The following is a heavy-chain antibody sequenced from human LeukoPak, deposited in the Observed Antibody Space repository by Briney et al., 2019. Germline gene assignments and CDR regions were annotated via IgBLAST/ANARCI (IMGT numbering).Heavy chain of an antibody. D-gene: IGHD5-12*01. J-gene: IGHJ3*02. CDR3: AREGYSGYDYAFDI. CDR1: GFTVSSNY. V-gene: IGHV3-53*01. Sequence: GGSLRLSCAASGFTVSSNYMSWVRQAPGKGLEWVSVIYSGGSTYYADSVKGRFTISRDNSKNTLYLQMNSLRAGDTAVYYCAREGYSGYDYAFDIWGQGTMVTVSS. CDR2: IYSGGST.